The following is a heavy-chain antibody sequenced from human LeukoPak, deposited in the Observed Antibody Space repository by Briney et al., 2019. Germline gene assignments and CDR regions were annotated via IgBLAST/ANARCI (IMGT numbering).Heavy chain of an antibody. CDR1: GYTFTSYY. D-gene: IGHD2-2*01. Sequence: ASVKVSCKASGYTFTSYYMHWVRQAPGQGLEWMGIINPSGGSTSYAQKFQGRVTMTRDTSTSTVYMELSSLRSEDTAVYYCAREKGKIVVVPAAMRGYYYYGVDVWGQGTTVTVSS. V-gene: IGHV1-46*01. CDR2: INPSGGST. J-gene: IGHJ6*02. CDR3: AREKGKIVVVPAAMRGYYYYGVDV.